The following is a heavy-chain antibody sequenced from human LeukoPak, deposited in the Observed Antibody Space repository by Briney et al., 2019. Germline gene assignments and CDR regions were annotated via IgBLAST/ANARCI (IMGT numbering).Heavy chain of an antibody. CDR1: GFTFDNYR. CDR3: TKRVKYGGTWDHFAD. Sequence: GGSLRLSCAAPGFTFDNYRMSWVRQAPGKGLEWASTVNADGGNTYYADSVKGRFTISRDNSKSTLILQMNSLRVEDTALYYCTKRVKYGGTWDHFADWGQGTLVTVSS. V-gene: IGHV3-23*01. J-gene: IGHJ4*02. D-gene: IGHD1-26*01. CDR2: VNADGGNT.